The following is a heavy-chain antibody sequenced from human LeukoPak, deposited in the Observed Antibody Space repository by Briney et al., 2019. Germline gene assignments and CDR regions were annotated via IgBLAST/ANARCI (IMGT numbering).Heavy chain of an antibody. J-gene: IGHJ5*01. CDR1: AASFISSSHH. CDR2: VYYGRTT. CDR3: VRHDGRGGATMGAFDS. V-gene: IGHV4-39*01. Sequence: SETLSLTCTVSAASFISSSHHCDWIRQSPGKGLEWIGTVYYGRTTYYNPSLDGRVTIPLDTSANHFSLQLNSVTAADTAVYYCVRHDGRGGATMGAFDSWGQGSLVTVSS. D-gene: IGHD5-12*01.